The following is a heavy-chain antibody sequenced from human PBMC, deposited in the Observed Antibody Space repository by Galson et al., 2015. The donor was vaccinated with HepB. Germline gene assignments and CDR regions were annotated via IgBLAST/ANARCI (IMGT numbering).Heavy chain of an antibody. J-gene: IGHJ4*02. CDR1: GFTFSSYS. D-gene: IGHD6-13*01. CDR3: AKIGYSSSWSVDY. V-gene: IGHV3-30*18. CDR2: ISYDGSNK. Sequence: SLRLSCAASGFTFSSYSMHWVRQAPGKGLEWVAVISYDGSNKYYADSVKGRFTISRDNSKNTLYLQMNSLRAEDTAVYYCAKIGYSSSWSVDYWGQGTLVTVSS.